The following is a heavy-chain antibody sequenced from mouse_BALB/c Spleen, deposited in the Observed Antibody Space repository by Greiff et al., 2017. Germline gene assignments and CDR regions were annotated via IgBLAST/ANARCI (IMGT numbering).Heavy chain of an antibody. V-gene: IGHV8-11*01. CDR1: GFSLSTYGLG. D-gene: IGHD1-1*01. Sequence: QVTLKVSGPGILQPSQTLSLTCSFSGFSLSTYGLGVGWIRQPSGKGLEWLAHIWWNDNKYYNTALKSRLTISKDTSNNQVFLKIASVDTADTATYYCARTPYYGSSYGGFDVWGAGTTVTVSS. CDR2: IWWNDNK. CDR3: ARTPYYGSSYGGFDV. J-gene: IGHJ1*01.